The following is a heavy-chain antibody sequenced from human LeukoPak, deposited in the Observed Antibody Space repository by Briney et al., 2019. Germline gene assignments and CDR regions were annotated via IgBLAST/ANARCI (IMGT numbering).Heavy chain of an antibody. CDR1: EFDFFSYG. Sequence: GGSLRLSCVASEFDFFSYGMQWVRQAPGKGLVWVARIFTDGSTTTYADSVKGRFIISRDNAKNTLHLEMKSLRVEDTAVYYCARELPREVTLDYWGQGTLVTVSP. CDR2: IFTDGSTT. D-gene: IGHD2-21*02. CDR3: ARELPREVTLDY. J-gene: IGHJ4*01. V-gene: IGHV3-74*03.